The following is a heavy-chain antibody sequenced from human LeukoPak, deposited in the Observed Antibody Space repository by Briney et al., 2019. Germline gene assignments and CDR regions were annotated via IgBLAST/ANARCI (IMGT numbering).Heavy chain of an antibody. J-gene: IGHJ4*02. Sequence: PSETLSLTCTVSGGSISSGDYYWSWIRQPPGKGLEWIGYIYCSGSTYYNPSLKSRVTISVDTSKNQFSLKLSSVTAADTAVYYCARGQLLLYFDYWGQGTLVTVSS. V-gene: IGHV4-30-4*01. CDR2: IYCSGST. CDR3: ARGQLLLYFDY. CDR1: GGSISSGDYY. D-gene: IGHD2-2*01.